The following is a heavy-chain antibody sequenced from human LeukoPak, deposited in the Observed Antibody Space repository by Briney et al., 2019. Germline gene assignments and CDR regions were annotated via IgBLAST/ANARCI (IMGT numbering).Heavy chain of an antibody. CDR3: TSPHDYGDYPGDAFDI. J-gene: IGHJ3*02. Sequence: GGSLKLSCAASGFTFSGSAMHWVRRASGKGLEWVGRIRSKANSYATAYAASVKGRFTISRDDSKNTAYLQMNSLKTEDTAVYYCTSPHDYGDYPGDAFDIWGQGTMVTVSS. D-gene: IGHD4-17*01. CDR1: GFTFSGSA. V-gene: IGHV3-73*01. CDR2: IRSKANSYAT.